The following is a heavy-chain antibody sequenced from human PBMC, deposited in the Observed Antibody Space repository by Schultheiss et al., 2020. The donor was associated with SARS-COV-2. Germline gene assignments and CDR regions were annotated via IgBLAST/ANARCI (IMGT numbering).Heavy chain of an antibody. V-gene: IGHV3-23*01. Sequence: GESLKISCAASGFTFSSYAMSWVRQAPGKGLEWVSAISGSGGSTYYADSVKGRFTISRDNAKNSLYLQMNSLRAEDTAVYYCARARYCSSTSCYVFDYWGQGTLVTVSS. CDR1: GFTFSSYA. J-gene: IGHJ4*02. D-gene: IGHD2-2*01. CDR2: ISGSGGST. CDR3: ARARYCSSTSCYVFDY.